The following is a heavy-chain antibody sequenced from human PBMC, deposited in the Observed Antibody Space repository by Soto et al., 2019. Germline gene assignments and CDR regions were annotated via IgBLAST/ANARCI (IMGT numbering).Heavy chain of an antibody. D-gene: IGHD3-22*01. CDR3: ARGSRSLYYYDTSASNYFGH. Sequence: PXETLSLTCAVFKGSLSGYSWSWIRQPPGKGPEWIGESNHGGGTNYNPSLRSRLTISVDTSKNQFSLRLRSVTAADTAVYYCARGSRSLYYYDTSASNYFGHWGQGPLVTVSS. V-gene: IGHV4-34*01. CDR1: KGSLSGYS. J-gene: IGHJ4*02. CDR2: SNHGGGT.